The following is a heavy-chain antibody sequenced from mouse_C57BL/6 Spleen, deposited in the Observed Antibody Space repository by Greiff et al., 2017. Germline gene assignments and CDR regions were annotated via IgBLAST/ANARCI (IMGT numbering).Heavy chain of an antibody. V-gene: IGHV1-69*01. CDR3: ARKGAMDY. CDR1: GYTFTSYW. Sequence: QVQLQQPGAELVMPGASVKLSCKASGYTFTSYWMHWVKQRPGQGLEWIGEIDPSDSYTNYNQKFKGKSTLTVDKSSSPADMQLSSLTSEDSAVYYCARKGAMDYWGKGTSVTVSS. J-gene: IGHJ4*01. CDR2: IDPSDSYT.